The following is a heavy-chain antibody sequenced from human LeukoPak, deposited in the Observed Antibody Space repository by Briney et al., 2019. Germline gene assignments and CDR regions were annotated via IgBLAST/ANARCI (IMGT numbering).Heavy chain of an antibody. J-gene: IGHJ6*03. CDR1: VYTFTNYD. Sequence: ASVKVSFTASVYTFTNYDIHWVRQATGQGLEWMGWMNPKSGNTAYGRKFQGRVTMTRNTSISTAYMELSSLRSEDTAVYFCARGRNNNYYYMDVWGKGTTVTV. CDR3: ARGRNNNYYYMDV. V-gene: IGHV1-8*01. D-gene: IGHD1/OR15-1a*01. CDR2: MNPKSGNT.